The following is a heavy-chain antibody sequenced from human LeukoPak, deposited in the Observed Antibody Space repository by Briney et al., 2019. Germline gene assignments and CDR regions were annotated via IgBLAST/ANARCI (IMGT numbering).Heavy chain of an antibody. V-gene: IGHV3-23*01. Sequence: GGSLRLSCAASGFTFSSYSMNWVRQAPGNGLEWVSAISGSGGSTYYADSVKGRFTISRDNSKNTLYLQMNSLRAEDTAVYYCARWRRSGGPLYNWFDPWGQGTLVTVSS. CDR2: ISGSGGST. CDR1: GFTFSSYS. D-gene: IGHD2-21*02. J-gene: IGHJ5*02. CDR3: ARWRRSGGPLYNWFDP.